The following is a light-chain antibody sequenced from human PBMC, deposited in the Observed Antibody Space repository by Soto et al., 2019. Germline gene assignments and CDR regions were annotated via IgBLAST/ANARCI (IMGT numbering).Light chain of an antibody. CDR1: QSIGVW. V-gene: IGKV1-5*01. CDR2: DAS. J-gene: IGKJ1*01. CDR3: QQYDVDSGT. Sequence: GRASQSIGVWLAWYQQKPGKAPKLLIYDASNLQTGVPSRFSSSGSGTEFTLTISSLQPDDFATYYCQQYDVDSGTFGQGTKVDIK.